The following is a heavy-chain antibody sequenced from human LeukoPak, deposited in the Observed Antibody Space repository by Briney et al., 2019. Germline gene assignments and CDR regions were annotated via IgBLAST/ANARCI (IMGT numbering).Heavy chain of an antibody. CDR3: ARSGSFSSSWYYYYYYYMDV. CDR2: IYYSGST. D-gene: IGHD6-13*01. Sequence: SETLSLTCTVSGGSISSSSYYWGWIRQPPGKGLEWIGSIYYSGSTYYNPSLKSRVTISVDTSKNQFSLKLSSVTAADTAVYYCARSGSFSSSWYYYYYYYMDVWGKGTTVTISS. J-gene: IGHJ6*03. CDR1: GGSISSSSYY. V-gene: IGHV4-39*01.